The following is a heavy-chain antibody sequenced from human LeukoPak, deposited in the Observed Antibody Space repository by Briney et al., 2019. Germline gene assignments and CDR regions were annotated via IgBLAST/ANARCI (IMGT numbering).Heavy chain of an antibody. CDR1: GYTFTSYG. D-gene: IGHD6-13*01. J-gene: IGHJ4*02. Sequence: GASVKVSCKASGYTFTSYGISWVRQAPGQGLEWMGWISAYNGNTNYAQKLQGRVTMTTDTSTSTAYMELRSLRSDDTAVYYCARDPSRAGIAAAGTRGKSFDYWGQGTLVTVSS. CDR3: ARDPSRAGIAAAGTRGKSFDY. V-gene: IGHV1-18*01. CDR2: ISAYNGNT.